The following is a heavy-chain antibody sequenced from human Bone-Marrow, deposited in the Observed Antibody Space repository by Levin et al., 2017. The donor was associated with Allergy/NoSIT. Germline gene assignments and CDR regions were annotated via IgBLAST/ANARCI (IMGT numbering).Heavy chain of an antibody. CDR1: GYTFTSYY. V-gene: IGHV1-46*01. Sequence: PVASVKVSCKASGYTFTSYYMHWVRQAPGQGLEWMGIINPSGGSTSYAQKFQGRVTMTRDTSTSTVYMELSSLRSEDTAVYYCARDRGIAAAGMSCWFDPWGQGTLVTVSS. D-gene: IGHD6-13*01. J-gene: IGHJ5*02. CDR2: INPSGGST. CDR3: ARDRGIAAAGMSCWFDP.